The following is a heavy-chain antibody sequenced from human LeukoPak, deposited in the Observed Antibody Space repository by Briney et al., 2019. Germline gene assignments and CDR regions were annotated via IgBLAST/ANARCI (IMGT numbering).Heavy chain of an antibody. J-gene: IGHJ6*02. Sequence: PGGSLRLSCAASGFTFSSYSMNWVRQAPGKGLEWVSYISSSSSTIYYADSVKGRFTISRDNAKNSLYLQMNSLRAEDTAVYYCARAELFTYYYYYYGMDVWGQGTTVTVSS. CDR1: GFTFSSYS. D-gene: IGHD1-26*01. CDR2: ISSSSSTI. V-gene: IGHV3-48*01. CDR3: ARAELFTYYYYYYGMDV.